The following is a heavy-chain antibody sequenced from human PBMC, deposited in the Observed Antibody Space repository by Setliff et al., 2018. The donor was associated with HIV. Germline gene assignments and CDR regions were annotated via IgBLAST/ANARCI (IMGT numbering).Heavy chain of an antibody. CDR2: IYPGDSDT. CDR3: ATSPLGYCSGGSCSHYFDY. J-gene: IGHJ4*02. CDR1: GYSFTTYW. D-gene: IGHD2-15*01. V-gene: IGHV5-51*01. Sequence: ESLKISCKGSGYSFTTYWIGWVRQMPGKGLEWMGIIYPGDSDTRYSPSFQGQVTISADKSISTAYLQWSSLKASDTAMYYCATSPLGYCSGGSCSHYFDYWGPGTLVTVSS.